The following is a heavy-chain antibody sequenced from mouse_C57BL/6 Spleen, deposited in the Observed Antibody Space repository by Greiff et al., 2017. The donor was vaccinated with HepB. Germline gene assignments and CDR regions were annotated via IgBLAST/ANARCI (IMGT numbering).Heavy chain of an antibody. Sequence: QVHVKQPGAELVKPGASVKLSCKASGYTFTSYWMQWVKQRPGQGLEWIGEIDPSDSYTNYNQKFKGKATLTVDTSSSTAYMQLSSLTSEDSAVYYCARRVTTSFAYWGQGTLVTVSA. CDR2: IDPSDSYT. J-gene: IGHJ3*01. CDR3: ARRVTTSFAY. V-gene: IGHV1-50*01. CDR1: GYTFTSYW. D-gene: IGHD2-2*01.